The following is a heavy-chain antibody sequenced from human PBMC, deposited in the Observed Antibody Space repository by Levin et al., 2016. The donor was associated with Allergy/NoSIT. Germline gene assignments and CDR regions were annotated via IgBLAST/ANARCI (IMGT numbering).Heavy chain of an antibody. CDR1: GYTFTSYD. Sequence: ASVKVSCKASGYTFTSYDINWVRQATGQGLEWMGWMNPNSGNTGYAQKFQGRVTMTRDTSISTAYMELSSLKSEDTAVYYCARTNYLGMATISNWFDPWGQGTLVTVSS. V-gene: IGHV1-8*01. CDR2: MNPNSGNT. J-gene: IGHJ5*02. D-gene: IGHD5-24*01. CDR3: ARTNYLGMATISNWFDP.